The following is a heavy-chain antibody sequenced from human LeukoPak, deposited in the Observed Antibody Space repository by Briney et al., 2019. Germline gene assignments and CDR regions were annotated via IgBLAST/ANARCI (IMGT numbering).Heavy chain of an antibody. CDR2: ISYDGSNK. J-gene: IGHJ4*02. CDR3: AKGRQLLTRFLDY. Sequence: GGSLRLSCAASGFTFSSYGMHWVRQASGKGLEWVAVISYDGSNKYYADSVKGRFTISRDNSKNTLYLQMNSLRAEDTAVYYCAKGRQLLTRFLDYWGQGTLVTVSS. V-gene: IGHV3-30*18. CDR1: GFTFSSYG. D-gene: IGHD2-2*01.